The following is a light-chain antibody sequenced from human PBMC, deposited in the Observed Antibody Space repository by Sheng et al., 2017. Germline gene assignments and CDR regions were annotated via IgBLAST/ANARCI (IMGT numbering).Light chain of an antibody. Sequence: EIVLTQSPATLSLSPGDTATLSCRASQSVGTYLAWYQQRPGQAPRLLIYDASNQASGITPRFSGGGSGTDFTLTINSLEPEDFAVYYCQQRSNWPSLFTFGPGTRVDI. J-gene: IGKJ3*01. V-gene: IGKV3-11*01. CDR1: QSVGTY. CDR2: DAS. CDR3: QQRSNWPSLFT.